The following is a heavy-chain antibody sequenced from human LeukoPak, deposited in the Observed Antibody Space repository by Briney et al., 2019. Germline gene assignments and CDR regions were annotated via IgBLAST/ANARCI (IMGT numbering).Heavy chain of an antibody. V-gene: IGHV3-23*01. Sequence: GGSLRLSCAASKFTFTHYPMTWVRQAPGKGLEGVSAIGASGDTSYYADSVKGRFPISRDNSRNTLFLQMNSLRVEDTAVYYCAKFLGILNDPFDIWGQGTMVTVSS. CDR2: IGASGDTS. CDR3: AKFLGILNDPFDI. D-gene: IGHD3-16*01. CDR1: KFTFTHYP. J-gene: IGHJ3*02.